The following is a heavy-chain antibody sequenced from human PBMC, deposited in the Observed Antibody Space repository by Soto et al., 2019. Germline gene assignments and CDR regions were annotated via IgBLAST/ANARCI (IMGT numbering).Heavy chain of an antibody. V-gene: IGHV4-59*01. J-gene: IGHJ4*02. CDR2: VYHSGST. D-gene: IGHD5-18*01. CDR1: GGSIISDC. Sequence: SETLSLTCTVSGGSIISDCWSWMRQPPGKGLEWIGYVYHSGSTNYNPSLKSRVTISVDTSKNEFSLKVSSVTAADTAVYYCARSLRGYSYGPFDYWGQGTLLTVSS. CDR3: ARSLRGYSYGPFDY.